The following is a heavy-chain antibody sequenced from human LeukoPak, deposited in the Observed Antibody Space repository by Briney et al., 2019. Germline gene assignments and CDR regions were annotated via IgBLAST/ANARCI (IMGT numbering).Heavy chain of an antibody. Sequence: SETLSVTCTVSGGLISSSSYYWGWVRQPPEKGLEWIGSFYYTGSTYYHPSLKSRVTISVDTSKNQFSLNLTSVTAADTAVYYCARTAGVAVAGSRQYFDYWGQGTLVTVSS. J-gene: IGHJ4*02. D-gene: IGHD6-19*01. CDR2: FYYTGST. CDR1: GGLISSSSYY. V-gene: IGHV4-39*01. CDR3: ARTAGVAVAGSRQYFDY.